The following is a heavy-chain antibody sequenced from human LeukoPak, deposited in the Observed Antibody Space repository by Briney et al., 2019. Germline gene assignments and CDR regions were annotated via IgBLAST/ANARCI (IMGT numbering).Heavy chain of an antibody. Sequence: SETLSLTCTVSGGSISSYYWSWIRQPPGKGLEWIGYIYYSGSTNYNPSLKSRVTISVDTSKNQFSLKLSSVTAEDTAVYYCARAAPLTTIFGVVIVQPDYYYGMDVWGQGTTVTVSS. CDR1: GGSISSYY. V-gene: IGHV4-59*01. CDR2: IYYSGST. J-gene: IGHJ6*02. CDR3: ARAAPLTTIFGVVIVQPDYYYGMDV. D-gene: IGHD3-3*01.